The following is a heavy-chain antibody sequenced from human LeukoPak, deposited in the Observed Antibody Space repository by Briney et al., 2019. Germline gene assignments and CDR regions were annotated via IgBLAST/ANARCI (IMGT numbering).Heavy chain of an antibody. CDR1: GYTFTGYY. V-gene: IGHV1-2*02. CDR3: ARDLSIAAAGIDY. J-gene: IGHJ4*02. D-gene: IGHD6-13*01. Sequence: VASVKVSCKASGYTFTGYYMHWVRQAPGQGLEWMRWINPNSGGTNYAQKFQGRVTMTRDTSISTAYMELSRLRSDDTAVYYCARDLSIAAAGIDYWGQGTLVTVSS. CDR2: INPNSGGT.